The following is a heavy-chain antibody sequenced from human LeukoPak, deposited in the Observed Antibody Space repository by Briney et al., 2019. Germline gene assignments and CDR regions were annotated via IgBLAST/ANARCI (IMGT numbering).Heavy chain of an antibody. D-gene: IGHD3-10*01. J-gene: IGHJ4*02. V-gene: IGHV3-7*01. Sequence: PGGSLRLSCAASGFTFSSYWMSWVRQAPGKGLEWVANIKQDGSEKYYVDSVKGRFTISRDNAKNSLYLQMNSLRAEDTAVYYCAREADLLWFGELLPFFDYWGQGTLVTVSS. CDR1: GFTFSSYW. CDR2: IKQDGSEK. CDR3: AREADLLWFGELLPFFDY.